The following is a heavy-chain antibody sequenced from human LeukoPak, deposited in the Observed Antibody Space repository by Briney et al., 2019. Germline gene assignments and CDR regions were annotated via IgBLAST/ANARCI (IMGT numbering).Heavy chain of an antibody. V-gene: IGHV3-23*01. J-gene: IGHJ4*02. CDR3: AKADDSSGYGGSYFDY. CDR1: GFTFSSYA. CDR2: ISGSGGSR. D-gene: IGHD3-22*01. Sequence: GGSLRLSCAASGFTFSSYAMSWVRQTPGKGLEWVSAISGSGGSRYYADSVKGRFTISRDNSKNTLYLQMNSLRAEDTAVYYCAKADDSSGYGGSYFDYWGQGTLVTVSS.